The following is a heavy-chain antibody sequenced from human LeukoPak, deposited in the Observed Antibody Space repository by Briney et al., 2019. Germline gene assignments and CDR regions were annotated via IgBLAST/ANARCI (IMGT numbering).Heavy chain of an antibody. V-gene: IGHV4-31*03. J-gene: IGHJ4*02. CDR1: GGSISSGGYY. CDR3: ARVREYYDFPQPVDY. Sequence: PSETLSLTCTVSGGSISSGGYYWSWIRQHPGKGLEWIGYIYYSGSTYYNPSLKSRVTISVDTSKNQFSLKLGSVTAADTAVYYCARVREYYDFPQPVDYWGQGTLVTVTS. D-gene: IGHD3-3*01. CDR2: IYYSGST.